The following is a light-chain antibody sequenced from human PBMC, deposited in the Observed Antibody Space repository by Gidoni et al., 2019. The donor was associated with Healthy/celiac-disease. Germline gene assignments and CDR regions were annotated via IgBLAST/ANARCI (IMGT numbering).Light chain of an antibody. V-gene: IGKV1-33*01. CDR3: QQYDNPS. J-gene: IGKJ4*01. CDR2: DAS. CDR1: QDISNY. Sequence: DIQMTQSPSSLSASVGDRVTITCQASQDISNYLHWYQQKPGKAPKLLIYDASNLETGVPSRFSGSGSWTDFTFTISSLQPEDIATYYCQQYDNPSFGGGTKVEIK.